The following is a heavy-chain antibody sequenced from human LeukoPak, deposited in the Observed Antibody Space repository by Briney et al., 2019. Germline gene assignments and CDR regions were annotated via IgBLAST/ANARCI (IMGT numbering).Heavy chain of an antibody. J-gene: IGHJ4*02. CDR3: ARHISTYGSDY. CDR2: TYDSGST. V-gene: IGHV4-4*02. D-gene: IGHD3-10*01. Sequence: SETLSLTCAVSGGSISSSNWWSWVRQPPGKGLEWIGETYDSGSTKYNPSLKSRVTISVDKSKNQFSLKLSSVTAADTAVYHCARHISTYGSDYWGQGTLVTVSS. CDR1: GGSISSSNW.